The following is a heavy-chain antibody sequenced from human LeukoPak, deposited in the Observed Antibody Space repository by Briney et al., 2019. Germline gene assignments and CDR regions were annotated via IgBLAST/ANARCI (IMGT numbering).Heavy chain of an antibody. CDR2: IYYSGST. Sequence: PSETLSLTCTVSRGSISSHYWSWLRQPPGKGLEWIGYIYYSGSTNYNPSLKSRVTISVDTSKNQFSLKLSSVTAADTAVYYCARVSFYYGSGSYYSSFDPWGQGTLVTVSS. CDR1: RGSISSHY. D-gene: IGHD3-10*01. J-gene: IGHJ5*02. CDR3: ARVSFYYGSGSYYSSFDP. V-gene: IGHV4-59*11.